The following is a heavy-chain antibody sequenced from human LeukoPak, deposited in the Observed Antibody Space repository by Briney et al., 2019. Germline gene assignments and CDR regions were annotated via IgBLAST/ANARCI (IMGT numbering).Heavy chain of an antibody. CDR3: ASSALVVPAAGDYYYYYGMDV. CDR2: IHPGDSDI. V-gene: IGHV5-51*01. CDR1: GYSFPSYW. D-gene: IGHD2-2*01. J-gene: IGHJ6*02. Sequence: GESLKISCKGSGYSFPSYWIAWVRQMPGKGLEWMGIIHPGDSDIRYSPSFQGQVAISADKSINTAYLQWSSLKASDTAVYYCASSALVVPAAGDYYYYYGMDVWGQGTTVTVSS.